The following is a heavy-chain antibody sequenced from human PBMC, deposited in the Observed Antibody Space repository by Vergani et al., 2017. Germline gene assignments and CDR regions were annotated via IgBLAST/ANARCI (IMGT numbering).Heavy chain of an antibody. J-gene: IGHJ4*02. CDR3: TRRSSGIAAATN. CDR2: IRSKANSNAT. CDR1: GFTFSGSA. D-gene: IGHD6-13*01. V-gene: IGHV3-73*02. Sequence: EVQLVESGGGLVQPGGSLKLSCAASGFTFSGSAMHWVRQASGKGLEWVGRIRSKANSNATAYAASVKGRFTISRDDSKNTAYLQMNSLKTEDTAVYYCTRRSSGIAAATNRGQGTLVTVSS.